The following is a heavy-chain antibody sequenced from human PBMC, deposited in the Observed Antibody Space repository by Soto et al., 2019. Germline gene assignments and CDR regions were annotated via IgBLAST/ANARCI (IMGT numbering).Heavy chain of an antibody. V-gene: IGHV4-31*03. J-gene: IGHJ5*02. CDR3: ARLRIATNNYRWFDP. CDR2: IYVTRAV. D-gene: IGHD2-21*01. CDR1: GAALNSGNYY. Sequence: SETLSLTCSVSGAALNSGNYYWSWIRQVPGKGLEWIGHIYVTRAVDYNPSLRDRITISQDTSERQFSLNLRLVTAADTAVYYCARLRIATNNYRWFDPWGQGTLVTVSS.